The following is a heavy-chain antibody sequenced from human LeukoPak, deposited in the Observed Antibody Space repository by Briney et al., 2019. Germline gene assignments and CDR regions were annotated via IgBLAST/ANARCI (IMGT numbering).Heavy chain of an antibody. CDR3: ARLDFSGSYYFDY. CDR2: IYPGDSET. Sequence: PGESLKISCKGSGYSFSNYWIGWVRQMPGKGLEWMGIIYPGDSETRYSPSFEGQVTISADKSISTAYLQWSSLKASDTAMYYCARLDFSGSYYFDYWGQGTLVTVSS. V-gene: IGHV5-51*01. D-gene: IGHD1-26*01. J-gene: IGHJ4*02. CDR1: GYSFSNYW.